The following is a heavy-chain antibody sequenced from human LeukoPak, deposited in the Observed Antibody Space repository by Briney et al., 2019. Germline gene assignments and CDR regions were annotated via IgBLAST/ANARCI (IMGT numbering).Heavy chain of an antibody. CDR3: ARLLYCSSTSCLYYFDY. V-gene: IGHV4-39*01. J-gene: IGHJ4*02. Sequence: PSETLSLTCTVSGGSISSSSYYWGWLRQPPGKGLEWIGSIYYSGSTYYNPSLKSRVTISVDTSKNQFSLKLSSVTAADTAVYYCARLLYCSSTSCLYYFDYWGQGTLVTVSS. CDR1: GGSISSSSYY. D-gene: IGHD2-2*01. CDR2: IYYSGST.